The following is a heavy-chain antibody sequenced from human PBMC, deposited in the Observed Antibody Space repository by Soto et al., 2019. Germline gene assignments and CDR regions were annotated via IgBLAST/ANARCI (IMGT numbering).Heavy chain of an antibody. D-gene: IGHD3-22*01. CDR2: ISSSSSYI. CDR1: GFTFSSYS. J-gene: IGHJ4*02. CDR3: ARDRDYYDSSGYYYVIDY. Sequence: GGSLRLSCAASGFTFSSYSMNWVRQAPGKGLEWVSSISSSSSYIYYADSVKGRFTISRDNAKNSLYLQMNSLRAEDTAVYYCARDRDYYDSSGYYYVIDYWGQGTLVTVSS. V-gene: IGHV3-21*01.